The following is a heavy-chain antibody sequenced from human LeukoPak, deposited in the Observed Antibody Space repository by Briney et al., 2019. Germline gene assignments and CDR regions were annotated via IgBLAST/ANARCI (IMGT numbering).Heavy chain of an antibody. J-gene: IGHJ4*02. CDR1: GFIFSRYS. CDR3: ARGAGRGDGDYAFVEN. CDR2: ISSTSRTI. Sequence: GRSLRLSCAASGFIFSRYSMNWVRQAPGKGLEWVSYISSTSRTIHYADSAKGRFTISRDNAKNSLYLQMNSLRDEDTALYYCARGAGRGDGDYAFVENWGQGTLVTVSS. D-gene: IGHD4-17*01. V-gene: IGHV3-48*02.